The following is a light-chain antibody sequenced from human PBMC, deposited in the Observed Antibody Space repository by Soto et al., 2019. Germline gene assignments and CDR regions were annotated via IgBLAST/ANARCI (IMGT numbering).Light chain of an antibody. CDR3: SSYAGSNNFV. V-gene: IGLV2-8*01. CDR1: SSDVGYYDY. CDR2: EVT. J-gene: IGLJ1*01. Sequence: QSALTQPPSASGFPGQSVTISCTGTSSDVGYYDYVSWYQQHPGKAPKLVIYEVTTRPSGVPDRVSASKSGNTASLTVSGIRAEDEADYYGSSYAGSNNFVFGSGTKLTVL.